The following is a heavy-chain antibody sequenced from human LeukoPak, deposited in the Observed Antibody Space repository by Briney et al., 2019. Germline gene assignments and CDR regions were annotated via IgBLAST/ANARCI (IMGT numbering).Heavy chain of an antibody. V-gene: IGHV1-2*06. D-gene: IGHD2-2*01. CDR1: GYTFTGYY. J-gene: IGHJ3*02. CDR2: INPNSGGT. Sequence: GASVKVSCKASGYTFTGYYMHWVRQAPGQGLEWMGRINPNSGGTNYAQKFQGRVTMTRDTSISTAYMELSRLRSDDTAVYYCAGGAFGDVVVPAAIPLDAFDIWGQGTMVTVSS. CDR3: AGGAFGDVVVPAAIPLDAFDI.